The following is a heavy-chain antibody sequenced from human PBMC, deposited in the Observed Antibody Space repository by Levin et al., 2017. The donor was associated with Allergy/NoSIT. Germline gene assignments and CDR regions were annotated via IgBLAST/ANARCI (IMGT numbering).Heavy chain of an antibody. Sequence: PGGSLRLSCAASGFTFSSYSMNWVRQAPGKGLEWVSSISSSSSYIYYADSVKGRFTISRDNAKNSLYLQMNSLRAEDTAVYYCARDMPTRREGIQLWLRGPDAFDIWGQGTMVTVSS. D-gene: IGHD5-18*01. J-gene: IGHJ3*02. CDR1: GFTFSSYS. CDR2: ISSSSSYI. V-gene: IGHV3-21*01. CDR3: ARDMPTRREGIQLWLRGPDAFDI.